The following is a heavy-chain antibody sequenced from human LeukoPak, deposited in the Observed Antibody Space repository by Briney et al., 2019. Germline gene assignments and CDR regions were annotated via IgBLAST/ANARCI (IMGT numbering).Heavy chain of an antibody. CDR3: ARARGFSYGYHYFDY. CDR2: ISSGGFTP. J-gene: IGHJ4*02. Sequence: GGSLRLSCVATGFTFSTCPMSWVRQAPGKGLEWVSAISSGGFTPFYADSVKGRFTISRDNPKNTLYLQMNSLRAEDTAVYYCARARGFSYGYHYFDYWGQGILVTVSS. CDR1: GFTFSTCP. V-gene: IGHV3-23*01. D-gene: IGHD5-18*01.